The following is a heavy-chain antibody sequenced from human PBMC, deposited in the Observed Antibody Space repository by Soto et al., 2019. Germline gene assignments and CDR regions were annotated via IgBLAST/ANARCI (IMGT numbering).Heavy chain of an antibody. CDR2: IIPIFRTT. J-gene: IGHJ4*02. D-gene: IGHD3-10*01. CDR1: GGTFSSDV. V-gene: IGHV1-69*01. CDR3: TTGPLYASAVVHY. Sequence: QVQLVQSGAEVKKPGSSMKVSCKASGGTFSSDVISWVRQAPGQGLEWMGGIIPIFRTTHYAQKFQGRVTVTTDESSSTSYLELSRLSSERKVIYYCTTGPLYASAVVHYWGQADLITVS.